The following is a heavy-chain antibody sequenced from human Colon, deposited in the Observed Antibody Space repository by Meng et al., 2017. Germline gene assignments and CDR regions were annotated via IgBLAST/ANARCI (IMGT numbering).Heavy chain of an antibody. CDR1: AGSISSSSYY. D-gene: IGHD3-10*01. CDR3: ARVAPLLWFGELSPSWFDP. CDR2: IYYSGST. Sequence: LQLQASGPGLVQPSETLSLTCTVSAGSISSSSYYWGWIRQPPGKGLEWIGSIYYSGSTYYNPSLKSRVTISVDTSKNQFSLKLSSVTAADTAVYYCARVAPLLWFGELSPSWFDPWGQGTLVTVSS. V-gene: IGHV4-39*07. J-gene: IGHJ5*02.